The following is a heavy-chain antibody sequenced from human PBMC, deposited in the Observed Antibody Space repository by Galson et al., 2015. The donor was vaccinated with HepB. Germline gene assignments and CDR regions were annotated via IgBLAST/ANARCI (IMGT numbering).Heavy chain of an antibody. V-gene: IGHV4-59*01. J-gene: IGHJ4*02. Sequence: TLSLTCTVSGGSISNYYWSWIRQPPGKGLEWIGYIHYSGSTVYNPSLKSRVTISVDTSKKQFSLKLTSVTAADTAVYYCARVGIGFDYWGQGTLVTVSS. CDR3: ARVGIGFDY. CDR2: IHYSGST. D-gene: IGHD2-21*01. CDR1: GGSISNYY.